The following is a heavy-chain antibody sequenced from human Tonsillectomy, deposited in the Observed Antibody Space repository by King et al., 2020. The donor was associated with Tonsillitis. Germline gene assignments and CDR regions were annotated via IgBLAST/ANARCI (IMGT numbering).Heavy chain of an antibody. V-gene: IGHV3-7*01. J-gene: IGHJ4*02. Sequence: VQLVESGGGLVQPGGSLRLSCAASGFTFSSKWMIWVRQAPGKGLEWVANIKQDGSEKYYVDSVKGRFTISRDNAKNSLYLQMNSLRAEDTAVYYCARDSGDPERDWGQGTLVTVSS. CDR3: ARDSGDPERD. D-gene: IGHD1-14*01. CDR2: IKQDGSEK. CDR1: GFTFSSKW.